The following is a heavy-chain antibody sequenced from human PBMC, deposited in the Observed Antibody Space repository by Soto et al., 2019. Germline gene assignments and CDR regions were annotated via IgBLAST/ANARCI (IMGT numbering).Heavy chain of an antibody. V-gene: IGHV3-23*01. J-gene: IGHJ4*02. CDR3: ARSREIIASAGSFDY. CDR2: ISTGGGST. CDR1: GFTFSSHV. Sequence: EVQLLESGGGLVQPGGSLRLSCAASGFTFSSHVMSWVRQAPGKGLECVSGISTGGGSTDYADSVKGRFTIYRDNSKNTLHLQMKSLRAEDKSVYYCARSREIIASAGSFDYWGQGTLVTVSS. D-gene: IGHD6-25*01.